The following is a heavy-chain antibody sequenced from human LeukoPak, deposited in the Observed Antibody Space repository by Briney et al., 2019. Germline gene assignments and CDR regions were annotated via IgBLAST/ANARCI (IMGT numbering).Heavy chain of an antibody. CDR2: ISSRSSTI. J-gene: IGHJ3*02. V-gene: IGHV3-48*01. CDR1: GFTFSSYS. D-gene: IGHD5-18*01. Sequence: GGSLRLSCAASGFTFSSYSMNWVRQAPGKGLEWVSYISSRSSTIYYADSVKGRFTISRDNAKNSLYLQMNSLRAEDTAVYYCARDRPRIQLWLRDDAFDIWGQGTMVTVSS. CDR3: ARDRPRIQLWLRDDAFDI.